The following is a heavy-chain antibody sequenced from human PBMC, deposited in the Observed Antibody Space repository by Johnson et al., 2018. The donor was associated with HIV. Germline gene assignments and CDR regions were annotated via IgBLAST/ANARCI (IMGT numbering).Heavy chain of an antibody. V-gene: IGHV3-20*04. D-gene: IGHD5-18*01. CDR1: GFTFDDYG. Sequence: VQLVESGGGVVRPGGSLRLSCAASGFTFDDYGMSWVRQAPGKGLEWVSGINWNGGRTSYADSVKGRFTISRDNAKRSLYMQMNSLRAEDTAVYFCAKRGTAMVLDAFDIWGQGTMVTVSS. CDR2: INWNGGRT. CDR3: AKRGTAMVLDAFDI. J-gene: IGHJ3*02.